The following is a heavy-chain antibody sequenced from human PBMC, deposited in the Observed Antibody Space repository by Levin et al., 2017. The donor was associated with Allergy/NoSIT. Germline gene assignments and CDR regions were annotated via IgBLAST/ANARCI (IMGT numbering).Heavy chain of an antibody. CDR3: ARVGTMSEARGMDV. CDR2: ISNSGSII. Sequence: GGSLRLSCAASGFTFSDDYMSWIRQAPGEGLEWVSYISNSGSIIYYADSVKGRFTISTDNAKKSLFLQMNSLRAEDTAVYYCARVGTMSEARGMDVWGQGTTVSVSS. V-gene: IGHV3-11*01. J-gene: IGHJ6*02. CDR1: GFTFSDDY. D-gene: IGHD1-26*01.